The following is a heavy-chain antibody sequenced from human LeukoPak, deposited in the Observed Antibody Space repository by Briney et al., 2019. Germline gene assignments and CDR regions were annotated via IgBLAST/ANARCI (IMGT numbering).Heavy chain of an antibody. D-gene: IGHD2-21*01. J-gene: IGHJ2*01. Sequence: PSETLSLTCTVSGGSVSSYYWSWMRQSPGKGLEWIGYVYYSGSTNYNPALKSRVTISLDTSENQFSLKLSSVTAADTAVYYCAREANSHTARYWYFDLWGRGTQVTVSS. CDR2: VYYSGST. CDR3: AREANSHTARYWYFDL. V-gene: IGHV4-59*02. CDR1: GGSVSSYY.